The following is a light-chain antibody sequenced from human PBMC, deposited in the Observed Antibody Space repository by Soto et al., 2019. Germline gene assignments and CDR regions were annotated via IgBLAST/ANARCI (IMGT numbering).Light chain of an antibody. CDR2: SAS. CDR3: LRYNLPRRT. CDR1: QAINNF. J-gene: IGKJ1*01. V-gene: IGKV1-27*01. Sequence: DIQMTQSPSSLSASVGDTVTITCRASQAINNFLAWYQQRPGTVPKLLIYSASTLQSGVPSRFSGRGSGTDFSLTISSLQPEDVATYCCLRYNLPRRTFGPGTKVEL.